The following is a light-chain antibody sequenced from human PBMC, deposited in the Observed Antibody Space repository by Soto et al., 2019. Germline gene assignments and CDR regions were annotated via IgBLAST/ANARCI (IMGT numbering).Light chain of an antibody. CDR3: QQLNSYPRP. V-gene: IGKV1-9*01. J-gene: IGKJ1*01. Sequence: DIRFTQSPASLSASVGDRITITCRASQGISSYLAWYQQKPGKAPKLLIYAASTLQSGVPSRFSGSGSGTEFTLTISSLQPEDFATYYCQQLNSYPRPFGQGTKVDI. CDR1: QGISSY. CDR2: AAS.